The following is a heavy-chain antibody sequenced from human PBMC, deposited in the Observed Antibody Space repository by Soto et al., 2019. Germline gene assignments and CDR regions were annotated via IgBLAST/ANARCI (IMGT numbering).Heavy chain of an antibody. Sequence: QVQLVQSGAEVKKPGSSVKVSCQPSGDTFNTYAIGWVRQAPGQGLEWMGRIIPILGFANYAQRFQGRVTITADKSTSTAYMEVTSLRSEDTAVYFCARERSPSTDPYSYSMDVWGKGTTVTVSS. CDR2: IIPILGFA. CDR1: GDTFNTYA. V-gene: IGHV1-69*04. J-gene: IGHJ6*03. CDR3: ARERSPSTDPYSYSMDV. D-gene: IGHD2-21*01.